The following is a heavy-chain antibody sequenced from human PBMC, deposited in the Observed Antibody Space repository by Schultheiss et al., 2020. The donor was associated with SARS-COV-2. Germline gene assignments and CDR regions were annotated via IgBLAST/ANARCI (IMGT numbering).Heavy chain of an antibody. CDR1: GFTFSSYG. CDR3: AREGGQQLVTYFDY. CDR2: ISGSGGST. V-gene: IGHV3-23*01. J-gene: IGHJ4*02. Sequence: SCAASGFTFSSYGMHWVRQAPGKGLEWVSAISGSGGSTYYADSVKGRFIISRDNSKNTLHLQMNSLRAEDTAVYYCAREGGQQLVTYFDYWGQGTLVTVSS. D-gene: IGHD6-13*01.